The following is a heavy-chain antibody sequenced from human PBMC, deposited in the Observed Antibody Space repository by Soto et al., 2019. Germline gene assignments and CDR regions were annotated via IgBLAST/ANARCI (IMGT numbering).Heavy chain of an antibody. Sequence: ASVKVSCKASGYTFTSYGISWVRQAPGQGLEWMGWISAYNGNTNYAQKLQGRVTMTTDTSTSTAYMELRSLRSDDTAVYYCARDNLELLLYVYFDYWGQGTLVTVSS. D-gene: IGHD3-3*01. V-gene: IGHV1-18*01. CDR3: ARDNLELLLYVYFDY. CDR1: GYTFTSYG. J-gene: IGHJ4*02. CDR2: ISAYNGNT.